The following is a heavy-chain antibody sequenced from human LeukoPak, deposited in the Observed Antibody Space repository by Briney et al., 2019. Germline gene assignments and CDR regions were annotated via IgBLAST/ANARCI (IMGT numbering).Heavy chain of an antibody. V-gene: IGHV7-4-1*02. Sequence: ASVKVSCKASGYTFSTYPLNWVRQAPGQGLEWMGWINTNTGSPTYAQGLTGRFVFSLDTSVSTAYLQISSLKAEDTAVYYCARDPTVTPFDYWGQGTLVTVSS. J-gene: IGHJ4*02. D-gene: IGHD4-17*01. CDR1: GYTFSTYP. CDR2: INTNTGSP. CDR3: ARDPTVTPFDY.